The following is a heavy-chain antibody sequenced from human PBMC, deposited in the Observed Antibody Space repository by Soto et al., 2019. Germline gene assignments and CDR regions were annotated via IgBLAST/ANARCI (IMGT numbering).Heavy chain of an antibody. CDR2: INHSGST. V-gene: IGHV4-34*01. D-gene: IGHD6-13*01. CDR3: ERGRYSSSWYEWFDP. CDR1: GGSFSGYY. J-gene: IGHJ5*02. Sequence: PSETLSLTCAVYGGSFSGYYWSWIRQPPGKGLEWIGEINHSGSTNYNPSLKSRVTISVDTSKNQFSLKLSSVTAADTAVYYCERGRYSSSWYEWFDPWGQGTLVTVSS.